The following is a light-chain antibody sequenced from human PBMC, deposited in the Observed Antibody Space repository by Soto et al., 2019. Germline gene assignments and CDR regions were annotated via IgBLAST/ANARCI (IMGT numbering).Light chain of an antibody. CDR2: SNN. V-gene: IGLV1-44*01. CDR3: AAWDGSLNVVL. Sequence: QSVLTQPPSASGTPGQRVTISCSGSSSNIGTNTVNWYQQLPGSAPQLLLYSNNQRPSGVPGRFSGSKSGTSASLAISGLQSDDEADYYCAAWDGSLNVVLFGGGTKLTVL. CDR1: SSNIGTNT. J-gene: IGLJ2*01.